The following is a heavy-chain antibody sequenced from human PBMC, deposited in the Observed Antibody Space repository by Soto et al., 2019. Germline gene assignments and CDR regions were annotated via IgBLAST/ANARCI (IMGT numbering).Heavy chain of an antibody. CDR1: GYTFTTYG. CDR2: ISAHNGNR. D-gene: IGHD5-18*01. J-gene: IGHJ4*02. V-gene: IGHV1-18*01. Sequence: ASVKTSSNASGYTFTTYGITWLRQALGQGLEWMGWISAHNGNRKYAQKLQGRVTMTTDTSTSTAYMEVRGLRSDDTAVYYCARDTAMALPDAWGQGTLVTVSS. CDR3: ARDTAMALPDA.